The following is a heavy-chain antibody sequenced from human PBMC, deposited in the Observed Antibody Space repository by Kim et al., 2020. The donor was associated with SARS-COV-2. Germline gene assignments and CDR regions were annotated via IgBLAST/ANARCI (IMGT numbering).Heavy chain of an antibody. Sequence: SVKVSCKASGGTFSSYAISWVRQAPGQGLEWMGGIIPIFGTANYAQKFQGRVTITADESTSTAYMELSSLRSEDTAVYYCARSPSGVGATVGRGSGMDVWGQGTTVTVSS. D-gene: IGHD1-26*01. V-gene: IGHV1-69*13. CDR3: ARSPSGVGATVGRGSGMDV. CDR2: IIPIFGTA. CDR1: GGTFSSYA. J-gene: IGHJ6*02.